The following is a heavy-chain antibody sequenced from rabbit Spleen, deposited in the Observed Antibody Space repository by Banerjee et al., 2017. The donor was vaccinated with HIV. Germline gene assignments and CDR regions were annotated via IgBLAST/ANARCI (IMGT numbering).Heavy chain of an antibody. D-gene: IGHD1-1*01. CDR1: GFSFSNKYV. V-gene: IGHV1S45*01. J-gene: IGHJ4*01. Sequence: QEQVVESGGGLVKPGASLTLTCTASGFSFSNKYVMCWVRQAPGKGLEWIACIYTTGTWTYYASWAKGRFTISKTSTTVTLQMTSLTAADTATYFCARDLVGVIGWNFNLWGPGTLVTVS. CDR2: IYTTGTWT. CDR3: ARDLVGVIGWNFNL.